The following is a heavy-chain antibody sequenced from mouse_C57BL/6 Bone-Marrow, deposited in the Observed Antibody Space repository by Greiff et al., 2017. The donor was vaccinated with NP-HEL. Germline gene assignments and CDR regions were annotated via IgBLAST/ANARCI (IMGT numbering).Heavy chain of an antibody. CDR2: IYPGDGDT. Sequence: VQLQQSGPELVKPGASVKISCKASGYAFSSSWMNWVKQRPGKGLEWIGRIYPGDGDTNYNGKFKGKATLTADKSSSTAYMQLSSLTSEDSAVYFCARSLFITTVVAIDYGGQGTTLTVSS. CDR1: GYAFSSSW. J-gene: IGHJ2*01. V-gene: IGHV1-82*01. D-gene: IGHD1-1*01. CDR3: ARSLFITTVVAIDY.